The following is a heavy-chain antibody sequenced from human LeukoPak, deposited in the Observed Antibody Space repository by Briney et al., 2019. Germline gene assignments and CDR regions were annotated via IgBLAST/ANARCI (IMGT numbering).Heavy chain of an antibody. D-gene: IGHD2-21*02. CDR3: TRPAYCGGDCSLDY. Sequence: GGSLGLSCAASGFTFSGSAMHWVRQASGKGLEWVGRIRSKANSYATAYAASVKGRFTISRDDSKNTAYLQMNSLKTEDTAVYYCTRPAYCGGDCSLDYWGQGTLVTVSS. V-gene: IGHV3-73*01. CDR2: IRSKANSYAT. J-gene: IGHJ4*02. CDR1: GFTFSGSA.